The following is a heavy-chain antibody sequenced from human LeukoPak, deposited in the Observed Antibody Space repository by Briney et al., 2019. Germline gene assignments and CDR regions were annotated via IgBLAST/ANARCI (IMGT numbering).Heavy chain of an antibody. D-gene: IGHD6-19*01. J-gene: IGHJ2*01. V-gene: IGHV3-48*03. CDR3: ARDLRFVAVTDSYYFDL. Sequence: PGGSLRLSCAASGFSFSSYEMNWVRQAPGKGLEWVSYISSSGSTIYYADSVRGRFTISRDNAKNSVYLQMISLRAEDTAVYYCARDLRFVAVTDSYYFDLWGRGTLVTVSS. CDR1: GFSFSSYE. CDR2: ISSSGSTI.